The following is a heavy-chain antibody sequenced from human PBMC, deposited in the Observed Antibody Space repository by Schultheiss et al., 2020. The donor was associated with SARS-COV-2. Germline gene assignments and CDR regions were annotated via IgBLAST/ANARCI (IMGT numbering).Heavy chain of an antibody. CDR3: ARVGLWLRDYYYYYMDV. Sequence: SETLSLTCAVYGGSFSGYYWSWIRQPPGKGLEWIGYIYYSGSTNYNPSLKSRVTMSVDTSKNQFSLKLSSVTAADTAVYYCARVGLWLRDYYYYYMDVWGKGTTVTVSS. D-gene: IGHD5-18*01. J-gene: IGHJ6*03. CDR2: IYYSGST. V-gene: IGHV4-59*08. CDR1: GGSFSGYY.